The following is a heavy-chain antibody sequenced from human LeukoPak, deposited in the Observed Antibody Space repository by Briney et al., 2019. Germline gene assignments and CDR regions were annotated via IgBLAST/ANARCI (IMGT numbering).Heavy chain of an antibody. J-gene: IGHJ4*02. CDR2: ISSSSSDI. CDR3: AREQTGYFDY. D-gene: IGHD1-1*01. Sequence: GGSLRLSCAASGFTFSSYSMNWVRQAPGKGVEWVSSISSSSSDIYYADSGKGGFTISRDNDKNSMYLKMNSLRAEDTAVYYCAREQTGYFDYWGQGTLVTVSS. CDR1: GFTFSSYS. V-gene: IGHV3-21*01.